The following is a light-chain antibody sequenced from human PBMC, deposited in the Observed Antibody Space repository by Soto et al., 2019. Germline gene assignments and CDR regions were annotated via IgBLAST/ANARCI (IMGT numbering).Light chain of an antibody. J-gene: IGLJ1*01. CDR3: TSYTGRSTRYV. CDR1: SSDVGTYNS. V-gene: IGLV2-14*03. CDR2: DVS. Sequence: QSALTQPASVSGSPGQSITISCTGTSSDVGTYNSVSWYQQHPDKAPKLMIYDVSNRPSGIPTRFSGSKSGNTASLTISGLQAEDEVDYYCTSYTGRSTRYVFGTGTKLTVL.